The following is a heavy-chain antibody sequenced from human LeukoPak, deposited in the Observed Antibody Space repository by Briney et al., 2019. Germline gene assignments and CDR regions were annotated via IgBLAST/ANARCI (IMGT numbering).Heavy chain of an antibody. CDR2: ISGSGGST. CDR1: GFTVSSLA. CDR3: AKELVYYDSSGYSGYYFDY. V-gene: IGHV3-23*01. D-gene: IGHD3-22*01. Sequence: GGSLRLSCAASGFTVSSLAMHWVRQAPGKGLEWVSAISGSGGSTYYADSVKGRFTISRDNSKNTLYLQMNSLRAEDTAVYYCAKELVYYDSSGYSGYYFDYWGQGTLVTVSS. J-gene: IGHJ4*02.